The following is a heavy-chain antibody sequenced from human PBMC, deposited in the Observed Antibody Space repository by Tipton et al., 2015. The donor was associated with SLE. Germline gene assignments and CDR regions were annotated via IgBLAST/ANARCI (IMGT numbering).Heavy chain of an antibody. Sequence: TLSLTCAVYGGSFSGYYWSWIRQPPGKGLEWIGEVNHSGSTNYNPSLKSRVTIFVDTSKNQFSLKLSSVTAADTAVYYCARDLAVFGVVPFNYMDIWGKGTTVTVSS. D-gene: IGHD3-3*01. CDR3: ARDLAVFGVVPFNYMDI. CDR1: GGSFSGYY. J-gene: IGHJ6*03. CDR2: VNHSGST. V-gene: IGHV4-34*01.